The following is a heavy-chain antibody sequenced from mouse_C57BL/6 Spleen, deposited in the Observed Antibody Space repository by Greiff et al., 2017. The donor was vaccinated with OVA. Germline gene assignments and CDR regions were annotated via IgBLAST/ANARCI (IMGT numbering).Heavy chain of an antibody. V-gene: IGHV14-1*01. Sequence: VQLQQSGAELVRPGASVKLSCTASGFTITDYYMHWVKQRPEQGLEWIGRIDPEDGDTDYAPKFQGKATMTADTSSNTAYLQLSSLTSEDTAVDYCTTVTAQADYDMDDWGQGTSVTVSS. CDR1: GFTITDYY. CDR2: IDPEDGDT. CDR3: TTVTAQADYDMDD. D-gene: IGHD3-2*02. J-gene: IGHJ4*01.